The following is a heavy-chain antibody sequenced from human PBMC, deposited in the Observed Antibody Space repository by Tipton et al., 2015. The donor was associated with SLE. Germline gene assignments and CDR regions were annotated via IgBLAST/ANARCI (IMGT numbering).Heavy chain of an antibody. CDR2: IFYSGRT. V-gene: IGHV4-59*11. CDR3: ARLEREMQLVRDY. CDR1: GDSIRRHF. D-gene: IGHD6-13*01. J-gene: IGHJ4*02. Sequence: TLSLTCTVSGDSIRRHFWSWIRQPPGKGLEWIGNIFYSGRTDYNPSLKSRVTISVDTSKNQFSLKLSSVTAADTAVYYCARLEREMQLVRDYWGQGTLVTVSS.